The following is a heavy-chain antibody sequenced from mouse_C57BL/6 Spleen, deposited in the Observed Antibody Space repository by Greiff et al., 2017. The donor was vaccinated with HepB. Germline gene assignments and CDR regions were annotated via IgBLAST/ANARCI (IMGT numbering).Heavy chain of an antibody. D-gene: IGHD2-4*01. CDR1: GYTFTSYW. CDR2: IDPSDSEN. V-gene: IGHV1-52*01. J-gene: IGHJ1*03. Sequence: VQLQQPGAELVRPGSSVKLSCKASGYTFTSYWMHWVKQRPIQGLEWIGNIDPSDSENHYNQKFKDKATLTVDKSSSTAYMQLSSLTSEDSAVYYCAIYYDYDWYFDVWGTGTTVTVSS. CDR3: AIYYDYDWYFDV.